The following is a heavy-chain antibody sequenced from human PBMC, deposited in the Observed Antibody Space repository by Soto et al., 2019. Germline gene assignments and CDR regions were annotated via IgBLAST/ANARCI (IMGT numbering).Heavy chain of an antibody. V-gene: IGHV3-33*01. CDR1: GFTFSSYG. CDR2: IWYDGSNK. D-gene: IGHD1-26*01. Sequence: QVQLVESGGGVVQPGRSLRLSCAASGFTFSSYGMHWVRQAPGKGLEWVAVIWYDGSNKYYADSVKGRFTISRDNSKNTLYLQMNSLRAEDTAVYYCARSVVGATPLDDYLGQGTLVTVSS. CDR3: ARSVVGATPLDDY. J-gene: IGHJ4*02.